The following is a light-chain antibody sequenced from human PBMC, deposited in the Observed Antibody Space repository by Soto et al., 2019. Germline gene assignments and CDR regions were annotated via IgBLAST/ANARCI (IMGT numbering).Light chain of an antibody. Sequence: DIVMTQSPDSLAVSLGERATINCKSSQSVLYSSNNKNYLAWYQQKPGQPPKLLIYWASTRESGVPDVFSGSGSGTDFTLTISSLQAEDVAVYYCQQHYSTPPNTFGQGTKVEIK. CDR1: QSVLYSSNNKNY. J-gene: IGKJ2*01. CDR2: WAS. CDR3: QQHYSTPPNT. V-gene: IGKV4-1*01.